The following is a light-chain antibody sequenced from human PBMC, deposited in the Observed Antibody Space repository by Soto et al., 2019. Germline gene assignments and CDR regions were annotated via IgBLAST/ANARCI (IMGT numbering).Light chain of an antibody. Sequence: EFVLTQSPDTLSLSPGERATLSCRASQSVSSSSLAWYQRKPGQAPRLLIYGASNRAAGIPDSFRGSGSGTDFTLTISRLEPEDFAVYYCQHYGRSSLTFGGGTKVEIK. CDR2: GAS. J-gene: IGKJ4*01. V-gene: IGKV3-20*01. CDR1: QSVSSSS. CDR3: QHYGRSSLT.